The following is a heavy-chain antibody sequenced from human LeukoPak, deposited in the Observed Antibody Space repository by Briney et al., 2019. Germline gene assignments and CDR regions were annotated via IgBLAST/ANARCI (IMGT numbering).Heavy chain of an antibody. Sequence: GGSLRLSCAASGFTFSSYWMSWVRQAPGKGLEWVSVIYSSGSTYYAGSVKGRFTISRDNSKNTLYLQMNSLRAEDTAVYYCARAQGELLLDYYYYYMDVWGKGTTVTVSS. D-gene: IGHD1-26*01. CDR1: GFTFSSYW. V-gene: IGHV3-66*01. CDR2: IYSSGST. CDR3: ARAQGELLLDYYYYYMDV. J-gene: IGHJ6*03.